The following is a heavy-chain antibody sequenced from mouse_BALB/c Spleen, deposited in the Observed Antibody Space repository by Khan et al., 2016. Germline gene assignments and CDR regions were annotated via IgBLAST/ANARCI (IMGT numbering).Heavy chain of an antibody. CDR2: INTYTGDP. CDR3: ARRSTMIYYYALDY. J-gene: IGHJ4*01. CDR1: GYTFTNFG. D-gene: IGHD2-4*01. Sequence: QIQLVQSGPELKKPGETVKISCKASGYTFTNFGMNWVKQAPGKGLEWMGWINTYTGDPTYADDFKGRFAFSLEASAGTAYLQINNLKNEDTATYDCARRSTMIYYYALDYWGQGTSVTVSS. V-gene: IGHV9-3-1*01.